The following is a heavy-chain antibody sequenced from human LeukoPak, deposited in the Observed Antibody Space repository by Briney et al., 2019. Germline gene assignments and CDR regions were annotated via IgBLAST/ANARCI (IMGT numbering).Heavy chain of an antibody. Sequence: GGSLRLSCVASGFTFSSNAMTWVRQAPGKGLECVSAITAGGDTAYYADSVRGRFTISRDNSRNTLYLQLNNLIADDTALYYCAKAYGTNGYYQLPIDFWGRGTLVTVSS. D-gene: IGHD3-22*01. J-gene: IGHJ4*02. V-gene: IGHV3-23*01. CDR1: GFTFSSNA. CDR2: ITAGGDTA. CDR3: AKAYGTNGYYQLPIDF.